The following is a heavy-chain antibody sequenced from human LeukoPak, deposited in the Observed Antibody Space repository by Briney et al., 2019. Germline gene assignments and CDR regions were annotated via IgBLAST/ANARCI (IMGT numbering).Heavy chain of an antibody. CDR1: GGSISSSRFY. CDR3: ARYGDSSGYSTIDY. J-gene: IGHJ4*02. Sequence: SETLSLTCTVSGGSISSSRFYWGWIRQPPGKGLEWIGSIYYSGSTYYNPSLKSRVTISVDTSKNHFSLKMTSVTAADTAVYSCARYGDSSGYSTIDYXGQGTLVTVSS. V-gene: IGHV4-39*07. D-gene: IGHD3-22*01. CDR2: IYYSGST.